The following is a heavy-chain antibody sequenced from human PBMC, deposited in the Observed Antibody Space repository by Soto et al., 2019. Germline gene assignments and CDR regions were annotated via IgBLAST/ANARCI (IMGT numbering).Heavy chain of an antibody. CDR2: TSDDGTNE. V-gene: IGHV3-30*18. CDR3: AKDIGSGSHVNPRNPDFYNGMYV. CDR1: GFTLSDHA. J-gene: IGHJ6*02. Sequence: QVQLVESGGGVVQPGRSLRLSCVTSGFTLSDHAMHWVRQPPGKAPEWVALTSDDGTNEFYADSVKGRFTISRDNSQSTVYLQMSSLRSEDTALYYCAKDIGSGSHVNPRNPDFYNGMYVWGQGTRVTVSS. D-gene: IGHD3-10*01.